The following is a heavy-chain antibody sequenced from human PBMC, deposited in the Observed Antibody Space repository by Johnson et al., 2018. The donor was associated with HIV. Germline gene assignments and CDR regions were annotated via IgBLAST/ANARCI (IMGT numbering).Heavy chain of an antibody. J-gene: IGHJ3*02. D-gene: IGHD1-14*01. CDR2: ISYDVSNK. CDR3: AREFPPGPYALDI. CDR1: GFTFSNYA. Sequence: QVHLVESGGGVVQPGRSLRLSCAASGFTFSNYAMHWVRQAPGKGLEWVAVISYDVSNKYYADSVKGRFTVSRDNSKNTLFVQMNRLRPEDTAVYYGAREFPPGPYALDIWGQGTMVTVSS. V-gene: IGHV3-30*04.